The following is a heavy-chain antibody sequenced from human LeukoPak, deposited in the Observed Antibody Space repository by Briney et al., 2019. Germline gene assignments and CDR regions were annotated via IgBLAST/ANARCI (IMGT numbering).Heavy chain of an antibody. Sequence: GGSLRLSCAASGFTVSSNYMSWVRQAPGKGLEWVSVIYSGGSTYYADSVKGRFTISRDNSKNTLYLQMNSLRAEDTAVYYCARPSGVGATKPWGYWGQGTLVTVSS. D-gene: IGHD1-26*01. CDR3: ARPSGVGATKPWGY. J-gene: IGHJ4*02. CDR2: IYSGGST. CDR1: GFTVSSNY. V-gene: IGHV3-66*04.